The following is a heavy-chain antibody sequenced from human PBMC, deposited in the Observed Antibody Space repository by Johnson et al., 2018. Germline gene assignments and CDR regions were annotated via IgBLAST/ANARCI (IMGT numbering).Heavy chain of an antibody. Sequence: QVQLVESGAEVREPGASVKVSCKASGYTFTSYEINWVRQATGQGLEWLGWMNPNSGNTDYAQNFQDKVTMTRNSSITTAYMELSSLRPEDTAVYYCARLVALPDFYYGMDVWGQGTTVTVSS. D-gene: IGHD2-21*01. V-gene: IGHV1-8*01. CDR3: ARLVALPDFYYGMDV. J-gene: IGHJ6*02. CDR1: GYTFTSYE. CDR2: MNPNSGNT.